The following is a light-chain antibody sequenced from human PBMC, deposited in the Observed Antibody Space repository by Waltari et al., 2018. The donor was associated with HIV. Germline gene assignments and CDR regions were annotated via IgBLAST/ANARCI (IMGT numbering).Light chain of an antibody. Sequence: QSVFTPPPSVSAAPAQKFTIPCSGTTSNIGTYYVSCYQQLPGTAPKPLIYDNKKRPSGIPDRFTGSKSGTSATLGITGLQTGDEADYYCGTWDSSLSAGVFGGGTKLTVL. CDR2: DNK. CDR3: GTWDSSLSAGV. CDR1: TSNIGTYY. J-gene: IGLJ2*01. V-gene: IGLV1-51*01.